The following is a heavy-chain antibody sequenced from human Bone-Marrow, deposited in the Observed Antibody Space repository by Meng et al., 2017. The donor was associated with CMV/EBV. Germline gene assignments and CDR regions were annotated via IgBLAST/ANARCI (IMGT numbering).Heavy chain of an antibody. J-gene: IGHJ6*02. Sequence: ASVKVSCKASGYTFTTYDINWVRQATGQGLEWMGWMNPNRGNTGYAQTFQGRVTLNRVTSISTAYMELSSLTSDETAVYYCERTGIEGEPDGRKIQYYNYGMDVWGQGTTVTVSS. V-gene: IGHV1-8*01. CDR1: GYTFTTYD. CDR2: MNPNRGNT. D-gene: IGHD1-14*01. CDR3: ERTGIEGEPDGRKIQYYNYGMDV.